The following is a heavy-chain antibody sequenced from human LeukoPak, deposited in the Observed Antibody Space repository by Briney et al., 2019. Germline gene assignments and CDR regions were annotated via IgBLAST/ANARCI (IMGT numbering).Heavy chain of an antibody. J-gene: IGHJ3*01. V-gene: IGHV4-59*11. CDR3: ARLLDNDISGDPDTFDV. CDR1: GGSLSGHY. D-gene: IGHD3-22*01. Sequence: MPSETLSLTCTVSGGSLSGHYRSWIRQPPGKRLEWIGYVSYTGRTKYNPSLQSRVTISIDTSESQFSLKLTSVTSADTAVYSCARLLDNDISGDPDTFDVCGQGTTVIVSS. CDR2: VSYTGRT.